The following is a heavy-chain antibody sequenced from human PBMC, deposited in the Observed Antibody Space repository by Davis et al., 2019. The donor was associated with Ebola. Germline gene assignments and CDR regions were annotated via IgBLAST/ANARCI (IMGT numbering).Heavy chain of an antibody. CDR1: GYTFTSYD. CDR2: ISAYNGNA. D-gene: IGHD6-13*01. CDR3: ARLRAAAAGRGGDY. V-gene: IGHV1-18*01. Sequence: ASVKVSCKASGYTFTSYDINWVRQAPGQGLECMGGISAYNGNANYAQKFQGRVTMTTDTSTSTAYMELRSLRSDDTAVYYCARLRAAAAGRGGDYWGQGTLVTVSS. J-gene: IGHJ4*02.